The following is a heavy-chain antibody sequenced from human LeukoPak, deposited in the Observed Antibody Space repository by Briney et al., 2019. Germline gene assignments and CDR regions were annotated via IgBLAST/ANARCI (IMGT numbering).Heavy chain of an antibody. CDR2: INPSGGTT. CDR3: ARAFAYYYDSSSFDY. D-gene: IGHD3-22*01. J-gene: IGHJ4*02. Sequence: ASVKVSCKASGYTFINYYMHCVRQAPGQGLEWMGIINPSGGTTGYAQNFQGRVTMTRDMSTSTVYMELSSLRSEDTAVYYCARAFAYYYDSSSFDYWGQGTLVTVSS. CDR1: GYTFINYY. V-gene: IGHV1-46*01.